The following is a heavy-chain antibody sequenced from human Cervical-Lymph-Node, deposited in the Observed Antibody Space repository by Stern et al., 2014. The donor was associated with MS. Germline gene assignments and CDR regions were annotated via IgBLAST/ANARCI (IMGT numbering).Heavy chain of an antibody. D-gene: IGHD5-12*01. J-gene: IGHJ4*02. CDR3: ARHDGWLPHY. Sequence: QVQLQESGPGLVKPSETLSLTCSVSGGSISRSTYYWGWIRQPPGKGLEWIGSIYYSGTTYYNPSLKSRVTIDTSTNQVSLRPTSGTAADTAVYYCARHDGWLPHYWSQGTLVTVSS. CDR1: GGSISRSTYY. V-gene: IGHV4-39*01. CDR2: IYYSGTT.